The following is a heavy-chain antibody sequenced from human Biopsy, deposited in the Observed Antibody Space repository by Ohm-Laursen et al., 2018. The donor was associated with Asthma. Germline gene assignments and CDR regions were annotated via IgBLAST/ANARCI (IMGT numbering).Heavy chain of an antibody. CDR3: TRDRFYNSVTSESFYYGVDV. CDR2: ISYDGRET. D-gene: IGHD2-21*02. V-gene: IGHV3-30*03. Sequence: SLRLSCAASGFTFSNYGMHRVRQGPGKGPEWVALISYDGRETGYVDSVKGRFTISRDNFRNTVHLQMSSLRPEDSAVYYCTRDRFYNSVTSESFYYGVDVWGQGTTVTVSS. CDR1: GFTFSNYG. J-gene: IGHJ6*02.